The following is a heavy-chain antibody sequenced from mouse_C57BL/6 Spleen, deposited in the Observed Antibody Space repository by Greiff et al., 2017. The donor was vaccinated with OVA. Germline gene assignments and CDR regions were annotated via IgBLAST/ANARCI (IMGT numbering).Heavy chain of an antibody. J-gene: IGHJ2*01. CDR2: ISDGGSYT. CDR1: GFTFSSYA. V-gene: IGHV5-4*01. D-gene: IGHD4-1*01. CDR3: AREETGTDY. Sequence: EVMLVESGGGLVKPGGSLKLSCAASGFTFSSYAMSWVRQTPEKRLEWVATISDGGSYTSYPDNVKGRFTISRDNAKNNLYLQMSHLKSEDTAMYYCAREETGTDYWGQGTTLTVSS.